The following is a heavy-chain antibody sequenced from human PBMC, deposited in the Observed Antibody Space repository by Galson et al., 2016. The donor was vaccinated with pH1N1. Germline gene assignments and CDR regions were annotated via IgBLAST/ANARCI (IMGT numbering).Heavy chain of an antibody. CDR2: IIPMFGIT. CDR1: GYTFTTYG. V-gene: IGHV1-69*05. Sequence: SVKVSCKASGYTFTTYGVTWVRQAPGQGPEWMGGIIPMFGITNYAQKFQGRVTISTDELKSTAFMELSSLTSDDTAVYYCARGQGYHLQRGWFDPWGQGTLVSVSS. CDR3: ARGQGYHLQRGWFDP. J-gene: IGHJ5*02. D-gene: IGHD2-15*01.